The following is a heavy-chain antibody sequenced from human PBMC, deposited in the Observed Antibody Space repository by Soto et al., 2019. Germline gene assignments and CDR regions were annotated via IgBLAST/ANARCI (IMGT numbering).Heavy chain of an antibody. V-gene: IGHV4-59*11. CDR2: ISYSGST. J-gene: IGHJ5*02. CDR1: GGSISCHY. Sequence: SETLSLTCTVSGGSISCHYWSWIRQPPGKGLQYIGYISYSGSTNYNPSLKSRVTISVDTSNNQFSLRLSSVTAADTAVYYCARDVGLQHDTGYYDFWSGKNNWFDPWGQGTLVTVSS. D-gene: IGHD3-3*01. CDR3: ARDVGLQHDTGYYDFWSGKNNWFDP.